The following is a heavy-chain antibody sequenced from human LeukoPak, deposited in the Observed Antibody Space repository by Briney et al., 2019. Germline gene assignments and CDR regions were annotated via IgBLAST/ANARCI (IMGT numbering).Heavy chain of an antibody. CDR2: TYYRSKWYN. D-gene: IGHD1-26*01. J-gene: IGHJ4*02. CDR3: AKAGYDEWELRNFDY. CDR1: GDSVSSNSAA. V-gene: IGHV6-1*01. Sequence: SQTLSLTCAISGDSVSSNSAAWNWIRQSPSRGLEWLGRTYYRSKWYNDYAVSVKSRITINPDTSKNQFSLQLNSVTPEDTAVYYCAKAGYDEWELRNFDYWGQGTLVTVSS.